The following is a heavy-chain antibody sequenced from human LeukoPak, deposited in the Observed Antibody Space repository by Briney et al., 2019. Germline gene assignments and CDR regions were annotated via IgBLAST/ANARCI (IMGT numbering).Heavy chain of an antibody. CDR1: GGSISSYY. V-gene: IGHV4-4*09. CDR3: ARLSYYYYYMDV. Sequence: SETLSLTCTVSGGSISSYYWSWIRQPPGKGLEWIGCIYTSGSTNYNPSLKSRVTISVDTSKNQFSLKLSSVTAADTAVYYCARLSYYYYYMDVWGKGTTVTVSS. J-gene: IGHJ6*03. CDR2: IYTSGST.